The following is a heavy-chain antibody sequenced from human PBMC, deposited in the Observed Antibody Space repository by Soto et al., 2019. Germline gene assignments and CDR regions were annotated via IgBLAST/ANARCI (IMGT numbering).Heavy chain of an antibody. Sequence: SETLSLTCTVSGGSISSGDYYWSWIRQPPGKGLEWIGYIYYSGSTYYNPSLKSRVTISVDTSKNQFSLKLSSVTAADTAVYYXARDAPGYRYYYYGMDVWGQGTTVTVSS. V-gene: IGHV4-30-4*01. CDR1: GGSISSGDYY. D-gene: IGHD5-18*01. CDR3: ARDAPGYRYYYYGMDV. J-gene: IGHJ6*02. CDR2: IYYSGST.